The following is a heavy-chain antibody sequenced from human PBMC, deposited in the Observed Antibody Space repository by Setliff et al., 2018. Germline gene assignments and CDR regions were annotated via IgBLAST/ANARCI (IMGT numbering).Heavy chain of an antibody. Sequence: GGSLRLSCVASGFTFSSYAMHWVRQAPGKGLEWVAAIAFDGINIYYADSVEGRFTISRDNADHSLHLQMNSLRAEDTAVYYCARLSHAYYYGSGSYFGFDPWGQGTLVTVSS. V-gene: IGHV3-30*07. CDR1: GFTFSSYA. D-gene: IGHD3-10*01. CDR3: ARLSHAYYYGSGSYFGFDP. CDR2: IAFDGINI. J-gene: IGHJ5*02.